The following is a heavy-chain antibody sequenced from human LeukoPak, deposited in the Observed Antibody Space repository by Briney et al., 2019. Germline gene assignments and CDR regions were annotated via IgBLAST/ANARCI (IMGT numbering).Heavy chain of an antibody. Sequence: GGSLRLSCAASGFTFSTYWMGWVRQAPGKGLEWVAKIKPDGSEKDHVDSVKGRFTISRDNAKNSLYLQLNGLRAEDTAVYYCARAGMDNFDYWGQGTLVTVSS. CDR2: IKPDGSEK. CDR1: GFTFSTYW. V-gene: IGHV3-7*01. D-gene: IGHD2-2*03. J-gene: IGHJ4*02. CDR3: ARAGMDNFDY.